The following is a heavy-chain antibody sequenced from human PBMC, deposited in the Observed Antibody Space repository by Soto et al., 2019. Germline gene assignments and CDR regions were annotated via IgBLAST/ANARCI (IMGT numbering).Heavy chain of an antibody. CDR1: GYTFTSYY. D-gene: IGHD3-22*01. J-gene: IGHJ4*02. V-gene: IGHV1-46*01. CDR3: ARDRAARYASSGYYSLDY. Sequence: QVQLVQSGAEVKKPGASVKVSCKASGYTFTSYYMHWVRQAPGQGLEWMGIINPSGGSTSYAQKFPGRLTMTRDTSTGTVYMVLSSLRSEDRAGYYCARDRAARYASSGYYSLDYWGQGNLVTVSS. CDR2: INPSGGST.